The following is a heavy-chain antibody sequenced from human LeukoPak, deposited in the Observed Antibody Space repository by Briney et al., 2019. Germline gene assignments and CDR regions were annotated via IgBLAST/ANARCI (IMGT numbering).Heavy chain of an antibody. D-gene: IGHD6-19*01. CDR2: LYSGGST. Sequence: GGSLRLSCAASGFSVSSNYMSWVRRAPGKGLEWVSILYSGGSTYYADYVKGRFTISRDTSKNTLYLQMNSLRPEDTAKYYCATSSAWSHFDHWGQGTLVSVSS. CDR3: ATSSAWSHFDH. J-gene: IGHJ4*02. CDR1: GFSVSSNY. V-gene: IGHV3-53*01.